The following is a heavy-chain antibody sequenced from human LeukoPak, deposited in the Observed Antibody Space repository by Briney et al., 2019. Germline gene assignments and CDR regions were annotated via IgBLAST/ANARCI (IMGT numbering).Heavy chain of an antibody. CDR3: ARDRVGGYSYGYDY. CDR2: ISSSSSTI. V-gene: IGHV3-48*04. J-gene: IGHJ4*02. D-gene: IGHD5-18*01. Sequence: GGSLRLSCAASGFTFSSYSMNWVRQAPGKGLESVSYISSSSSTIYYADSVKGRFTISRDNAKNSLYLQMNSLRAEDTAVYYCARDRVGGYSYGYDYWGQGTLVTVSS. CDR1: GFTFSSYS.